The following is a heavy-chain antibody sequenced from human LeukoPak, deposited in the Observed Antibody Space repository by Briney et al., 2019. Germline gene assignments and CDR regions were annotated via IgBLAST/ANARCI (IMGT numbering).Heavy chain of an antibody. CDR3: ARGVEPLAANTLAY. J-gene: IGHJ4*02. Sequence: GGSLRLSCAASGFTVITNDMTWVRQAPGKGLEWVSVLYSDGNTKYADSVQGRFTTSRDNSKNTLYLEMNSLSPDDTAVYYCARGVEPLAANTLAYWGQGTLVTVSS. D-gene: IGHD1-14*01. CDR1: GFTVITND. V-gene: IGHV3-53*01. CDR2: LYSDGNT.